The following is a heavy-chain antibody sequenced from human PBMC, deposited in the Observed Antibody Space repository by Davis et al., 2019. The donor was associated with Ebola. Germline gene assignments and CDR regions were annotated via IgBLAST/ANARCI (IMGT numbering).Heavy chain of an antibody. CDR1: GGSINTYY. CDR3: ARLKQQLDPGWFDP. CDR2: IYYSGST. Sequence: MPSETLSLTCTVPGGSINTYYWNWIRQSPGRGLEWIGFIYYSGSTNYNPSLKSRLTISVDTSKNQFSLKLSSVTDADTAVYYCARLKQQLDPGWFDPWGQGTLVTVSS. D-gene: IGHD6-13*01. J-gene: IGHJ5*02. V-gene: IGHV4-59*01.